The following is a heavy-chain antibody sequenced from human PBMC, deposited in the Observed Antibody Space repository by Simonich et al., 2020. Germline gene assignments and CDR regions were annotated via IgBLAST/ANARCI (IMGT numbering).Heavy chain of an antibody. CDR2: INSEGRST. CDR3: AREAGDLWYFDL. Sequence: VQLVESGGGVVQPGRSLRLSCAASGFTFSSYGMHWVRQAPGKGVVWVSRINSEGRSTSYADSVKGRFTISRDNAKNTLYLQMNSLRAEDTAVYYCAREAGDLWYFDLWGRGTLVTVSS. CDR1: GFTFSSYG. D-gene: IGHD7-27*01. J-gene: IGHJ2*01. V-gene: IGHV3-74*01.